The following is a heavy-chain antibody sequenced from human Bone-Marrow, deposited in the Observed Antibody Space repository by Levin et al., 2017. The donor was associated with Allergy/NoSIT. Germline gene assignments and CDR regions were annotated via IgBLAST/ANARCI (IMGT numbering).Heavy chain of an antibody. Sequence: SGPTLVKPTQTLTLTCTFSGFSLSTSGVGVGWIRQPPGKALEWLALIYWDDDKRYSPSLKSRLTITKDTSKNQVVLTMTNMDPVDTATYYCAHPVTFGGVNVGWFDPWGQGTLVTVSS. CDR1: GFSLSTSGVG. V-gene: IGHV2-5*02. D-gene: IGHD3-16*01. CDR3: AHPVTFGGVNVGWFDP. CDR2: IYWDDDK. J-gene: IGHJ5*02.